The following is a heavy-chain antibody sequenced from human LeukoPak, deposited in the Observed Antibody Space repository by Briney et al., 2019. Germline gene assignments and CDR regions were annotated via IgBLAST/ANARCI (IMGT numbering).Heavy chain of an antibody. J-gene: IGHJ4*02. D-gene: IGHD2-15*01. Sequence: ASVKVSCKASGYTFTSHGISWVRQAPGQGLEWMGWISVNNGNANYAQKLQGRVTMTTDTSTSTAYMELRSLRSDDTAVYYCARGRWHFFDYWGQGTLVTVSS. CDR3: ARGRWHFFDY. CDR1: GYTFTSHG. V-gene: IGHV1-18*01. CDR2: ISVNNGNA.